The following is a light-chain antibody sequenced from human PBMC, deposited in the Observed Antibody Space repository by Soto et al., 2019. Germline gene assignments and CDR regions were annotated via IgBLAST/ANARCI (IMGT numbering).Light chain of an antibody. J-gene: IGKJ1*01. Sequence: DIQMTQSPSTLSASVGDRVTITCRASQSISSSLAWYQQKPGKAPKLLIYKASSLESGVPSRVSGSGSGTEFTLTISSVQPDDVATYYCQQYNSFWTFGQGTKVEI. V-gene: IGKV1-5*03. CDR2: KAS. CDR1: QSISSS. CDR3: QQYNSFWT.